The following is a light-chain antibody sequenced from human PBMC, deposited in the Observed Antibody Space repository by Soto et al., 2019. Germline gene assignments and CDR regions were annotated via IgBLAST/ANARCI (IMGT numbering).Light chain of an antibody. CDR3: SSYTSSSTYV. V-gene: IGLV2-14*01. CDR1: SSDVGGYNY. Sequence: QSALAHPASVCWSPGESITISCTGTSSDVGGYNYVPWYQQHPGKAPKLMIYEVSNRPSGVSNRFSGSKSGNTASLTISGLQAEEEADYYCSSYTSSSTYVFGTGTKVPS. J-gene: IGLJ1*01. CDR2: EVS.